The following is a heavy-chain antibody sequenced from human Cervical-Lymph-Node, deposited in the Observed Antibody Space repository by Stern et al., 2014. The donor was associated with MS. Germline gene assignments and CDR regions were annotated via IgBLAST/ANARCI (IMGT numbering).Heavy chain of an antibody. J-gene: IGHJ5*02. V-gene: IGHV4-59*01. CDR2: IDYSGST. CDR1: GGSISSYY. Sequence: QLQLQESGPGLVKPSATLSLTCTVSGGSISSYYWSWIRQPPGQGLEWIGYIDYSGSTNYNPSLKSRVTISVDTSKNQFSLKLSSVTAADTAVYYCARGATQAFDPWGQGTLVTVSS. CDR3: ARGATQAFDP.